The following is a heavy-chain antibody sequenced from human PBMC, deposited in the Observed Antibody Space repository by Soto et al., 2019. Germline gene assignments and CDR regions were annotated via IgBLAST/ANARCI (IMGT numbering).Heavy chain of an antibody. CDR1: GYTFTSYD. CDR3: AREMSSGWFDY. Sequence: QVQLVQSGAEVKKPGASVKVSCKASGYTFTSYDINWVRQATGQGHEGMGWMNPNSGNTGYAQKFQGRVTMARNTSISTAYMELIGLRSDDTAVYYCAREMSSGWFDYWCQGTLVTVSS. J-gene: IGHJ4*02. V-gene: IGHV1-8*01. CDR2: MNPNSGNT. D-gene: IGHD6-19*01.